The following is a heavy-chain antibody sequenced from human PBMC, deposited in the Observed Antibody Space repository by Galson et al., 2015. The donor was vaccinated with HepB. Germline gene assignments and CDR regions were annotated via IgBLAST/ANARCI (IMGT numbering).Heavy chain of an antibody. V-gene: IGHV3-15*01. CDR3: TTHVYYSTYWSWLDP. J-gene: IGHJ5*02. Sequence: SLRLSCAASGFPFNNAWMTWVRQAPGMGLEWVGRIKSKTDDEKTDYSAPVKCRSTISSDDSKNRLCLQMNSLKTEDTAVYYCTTHVYYSTYWSWLDPWGQGTLVTVSS. CDR1: GFPFNNAW. D-gene: IGHD2-8*02. CDR2: IKSKTDDEKT.